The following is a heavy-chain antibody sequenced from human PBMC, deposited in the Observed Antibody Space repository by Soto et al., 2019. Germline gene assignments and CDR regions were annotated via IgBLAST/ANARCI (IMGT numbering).Heavy chain of an antibody. CDR1: GFTVSSNY. CDR2: IYSGGST. V-gene: IGHV3-53*01. CDR3: ARAPAYYDILTGYYTTGYYGMDV. D-gene: IGHD3-9*01. Sequence: EVQLVESGGGLIQPGGSLRLSCAASGFTVSSNYMSWVRQAPGKGLEWVSVIYSGGSTYYADSVKGRFTISRDNSKNKLYLQMNSLRAEDKAVYYCARAPAYYDILTGYYTTGYYGMDVWGQGTTVTVSS. J-gene: IGHJ6*02.